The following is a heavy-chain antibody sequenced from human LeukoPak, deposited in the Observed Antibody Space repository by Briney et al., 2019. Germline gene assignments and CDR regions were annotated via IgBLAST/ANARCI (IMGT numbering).Heavy chain of an antibody. D-gene: IGHD2-21*01. Sequence: GGSLRLSCAASGFTLNSYNMHWVRQGPGKGLEWVSYVSSSSSIISYADSMKGRFTISRDNAKNSLYLQMNSLKDEDTAVYYCARFMWSRVDALDVWGQGTTVTVSS. CDR2: VSSSSSII. J-gene: IGHJ3*01. CDR1: GFTLNSYN. V-gene: IGHV3-48*02. CDR3: ARFMWSRVDALDV.